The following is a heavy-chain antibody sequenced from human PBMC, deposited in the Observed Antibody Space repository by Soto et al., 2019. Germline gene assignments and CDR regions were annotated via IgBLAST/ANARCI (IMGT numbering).Heavy chain of an antibody. J-gene: IGHJ4*02. V-gene: IGHV3-53*04. CDR3: AAGTYGSGSYYNLLGY. CDR1: GFTVSSNY. D-gene: IGHD3-10*01. CDR2: IYSGGST. Sequence: GGSLRLSCAASGFTVSSNYMSWVRQAPGKGLEWVSVIYSGGSTYYADSVKGRFTISRHNSKNTLYLQMNSLRAEDTAVYYCAAGTYGSGSYYNLLGYWGQGTLVTVSS.